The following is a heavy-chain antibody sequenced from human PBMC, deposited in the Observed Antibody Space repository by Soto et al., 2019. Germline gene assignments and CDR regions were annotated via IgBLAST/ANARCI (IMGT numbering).Heavy chain of an antibody. CDR2: IYYSGST. CDR3: ARVGSGNNFDY. CDR1: DGSVSSGSYY. J-gene: IGHJ4*02. D-gene: IGHD3-3*01. Sequence: SETLSLTCTVSDGSVSSGSYYWSWIRQPPGKGLEWIGYIYYSGSTNYNPSLKSRVTISVDTSKNQFSLKLSSVTAADTAVYYCARVGSGNNFDYWGQGTLVTVSS. V-gene: IGHV4-61*01.